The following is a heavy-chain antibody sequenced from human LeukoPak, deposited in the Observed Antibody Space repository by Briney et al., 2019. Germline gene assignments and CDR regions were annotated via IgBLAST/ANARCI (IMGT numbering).Heavy chain of an antibody. J-gene: IGHJ4*02. V-gene: IGHV3-66*01. CDR3: ETRPDAYDLPYFDY. CDR2: IHTGGRT. CDR1: GLSVRNNY. D-gene: IGHD5-12*01. Sequence: PGGSLRLSCAASGLSVRNNYMSWVRQAPGMGLEWVSVIHTGGRTYYADSVRGRFTISRDNSENTLYLQMNSLRVEDTSLYYCETRPDAYDLPYFDYASQGTLV.